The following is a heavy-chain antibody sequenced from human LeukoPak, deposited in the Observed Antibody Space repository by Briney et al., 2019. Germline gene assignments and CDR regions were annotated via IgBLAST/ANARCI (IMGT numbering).Heavy chain of an antibody. CDR3: AKLTSASGAYGVDV. J-gene: IGHJ6*02. CDR1: GFTFSSYA. D-gene: IGHD3-10*01. Sequence: GGSLRLSCAASGFTFSSYAMNWVRQAPGKGLEWVSTISGSGGSKHYADSVEGRFTISRDNSKNPVYLQMNSLRAEDTAIYYCAKLTSASGAYGVDVWGQGTTVTVSS. V-gene: IGHV3-23*01. CDR2: ISGSGGSK.